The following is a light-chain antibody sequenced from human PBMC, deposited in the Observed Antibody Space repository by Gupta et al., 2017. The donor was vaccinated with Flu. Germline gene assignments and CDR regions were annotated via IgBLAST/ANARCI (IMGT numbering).Light chain of an antibody. CDR2: TAS. V-gene: IGKV1-39*01. CDR1: QTIRMY. J-gene: IGKJ1*01. CDR3: QQTYSTLPT. Sequence: PSSLSASEGDRVTITCRASQTIRMYLNWYEQKPGKAPKLLIYTASSLQSGVPSRFTGSGFGTDFTLTISSLQPEDFGTYYCQQTYSTLPTFGQGTKV.